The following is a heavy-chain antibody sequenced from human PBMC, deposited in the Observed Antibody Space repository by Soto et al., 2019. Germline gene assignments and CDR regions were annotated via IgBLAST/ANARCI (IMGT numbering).Heavy chain of an antibody. D-gene: IGHD3-16*02. CDR2: ISGSGGST. CDR1: GFTFSSYA. V-gene: IGHV3-23*01. CDR3: AKSLRRDDYVWGSYRNVNWFDP. Sequence: GGSLRLSCAASGFTFSSYAMSWVRQAPGKGLEWVSAISGSGGSTYYADSVKGRFTISRDNSKNTLYLQMNSLRAEDTAVYYCAKSLRRDDYVWGSYRNVNWFDPWGQGTLVTVSS. J-gene: IGHJ5*02.